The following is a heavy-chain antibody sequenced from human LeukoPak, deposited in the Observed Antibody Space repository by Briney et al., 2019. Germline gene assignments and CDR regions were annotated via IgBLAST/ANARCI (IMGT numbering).Heavy chain of an antibody. Sequence: GGSLRLSCAASGFAFSNYWMSWFRQAPGKGLEWVANIKQDGSEKFYADSVKGRFTVSRDNTENSLFLQMNSLRAEDTALYYCARVVTAWSMDVWGKGTTVTVSS. D-gene: IGHD2-21*02. CDR3: ARVVTAWSMDV. CDR1: GFAFSNYW. V-gene: IGHV3-7*01. J-gene: IGHJ6*03. CDR2: IKQDGSEK.